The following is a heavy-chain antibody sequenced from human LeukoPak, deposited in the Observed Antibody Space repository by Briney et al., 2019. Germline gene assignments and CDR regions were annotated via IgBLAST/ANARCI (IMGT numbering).Heavy chain of an antibody. J-gene: IGHJ2*01. CDR3: ARKHDLYWYFNL. V-gene: IGHV4-34*01. Sequence: SETLSLTCAVYGGSFSGYYWSWIRQPPGKGLEWIGEINHSGSTNYNPSLKSRVTISVDTSKNQFSLKLSSVTAADTAVYYCARKHDLYWYFNLWGRGTLVTVSS. CDR2: INHSGST. CDR1: GGSFSGYY. D-gene: IGHD1-1*01.